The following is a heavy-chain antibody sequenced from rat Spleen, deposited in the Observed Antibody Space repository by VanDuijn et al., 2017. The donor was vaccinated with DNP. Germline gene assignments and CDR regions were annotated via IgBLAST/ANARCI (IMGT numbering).Heavy chain of an antibody. CDR1: GFTFSNYD. CDR2: ISPSGSNT. Sequence: EVQLVESGGGLVQPGRSLKLSCAASGFTFSNYDMAWVRQAPTKGLEWVASISPSGSNTYYRDSVKGRFAVSRDNAKNSLHLQKDSLRSEDMATYYCARPIYNNHGGFAYWGQGTLVTVSS. D-gene: IGHD1-10*01. J-gene: IGHJ3*01. CDR3: ARPIYNNHGGFAY. V-gene: IGHV5S13*01.